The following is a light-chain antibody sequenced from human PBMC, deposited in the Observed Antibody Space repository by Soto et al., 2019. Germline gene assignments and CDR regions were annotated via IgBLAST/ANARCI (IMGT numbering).Light chain of an antibody. Sequence: DIPMTQSPSSLSASVGDRVTITCRASQSISRYLNWYQQKPGKAPQLLIYAASSLQSGVPSRFSGSGSGADFTLTISGMQPEDVATYYCQHSYSTPPYTFGQGTKLEIK. J-gene: IGKJ2*01. CDR2: AAS. V-gene: IGKV1-39*01. CDR3: QHSYSTPPYT. CDR1: QSISRY.